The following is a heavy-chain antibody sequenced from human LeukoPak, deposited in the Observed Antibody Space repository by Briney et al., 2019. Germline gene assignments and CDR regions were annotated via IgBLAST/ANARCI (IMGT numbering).Heavy chain of an antibody. Sequence: GGSLRLSCAASGFTFSSFRMHWVRQAPGKGLVWVSRINSDGITTTYADSVKGRFTISRDNANNTLYLQMNSLTAEDTAVYYCARTHYGGAYGDYWGQGTLVTVSS. J-gene: IGHJ4*02. CDR2: INSDGITT. V-gene: IGHV3-74*01. CDR1: GFTFSSFR. D-gene: IGHD4/OR15-4a*01. CDR3: ARTHYGGAYGDY.